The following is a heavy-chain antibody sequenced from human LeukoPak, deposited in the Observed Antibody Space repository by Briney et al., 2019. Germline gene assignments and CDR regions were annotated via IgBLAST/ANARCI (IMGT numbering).Heavy chain of an antibody. V-gene: IGHV4-59*01. Sequence: SETLSLTCNVSGGSMSNYYWSWIRQPPGKGLEWIGYIYDSGSTHHNASLRSRVTISVDPSKSQFSLKLTSVPAADTAVYYCARGGNSFDPWGQGTLVTVSS. CDR3: ARGGNSFDP. D-gene: IGHD2-15*01. J-gene: IGHJ5*02. CDR2: IYDSGST. CDR1: GGSMSNYY.